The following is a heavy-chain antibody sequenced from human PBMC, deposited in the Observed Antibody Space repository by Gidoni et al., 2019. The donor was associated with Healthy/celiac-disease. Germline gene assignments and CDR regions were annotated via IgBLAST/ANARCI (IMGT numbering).Heavy chain of an antibody. D-gene: IGHD3-22*01. CDR3: ARSNNYYEYSSGYADNMDV. CDR1: GRSISRRSSY. CDR2: IYYSGST. Sequence: QLQLQASGPGLVKPSGALSLTCTVPGRSISRRSSYWGWIRQPPGKGLEWIGSIYYSGSTYYNPSLKSRVTISVDTSKNQFSLKLSSVTAADTAVYYCARSNNYYEYSSGYADNMDVWGQGTTVTVSS. V-gene: IGHV4-39*01. J-gene: IGHJ6*02.